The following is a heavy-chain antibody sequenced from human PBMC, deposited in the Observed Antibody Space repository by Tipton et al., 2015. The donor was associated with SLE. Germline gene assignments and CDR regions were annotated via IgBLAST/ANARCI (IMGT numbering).Heavy chain of an antibody. J-gene: IGHJ4*02. CDR3: AGGWTRQLIFDY. Sequence: TLSLTCTVSGGSISSYYWNWIRQPPGKGLEWIGYIHHTGITNYNPPLNSRVTISIDMSMNQFSLRLNSVTAADTAVYYCAGGWTRQLIFDYWGQGNLVTVSS. CDR2: IHHTGIT. D-gene: IGHD2-2*01. V-gene: IGHV4-59*03. CDR1: GGSISSYY.